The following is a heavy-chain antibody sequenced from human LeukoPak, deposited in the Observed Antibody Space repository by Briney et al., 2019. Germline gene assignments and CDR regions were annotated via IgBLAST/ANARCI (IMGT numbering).Heavy chain of an antibody. D-gene: IGHD5-18*01. CDR1: GFTFSHAW. V-gene: IGHV3-15*01. Sequence: GGSLRLSCAASGFTFSHAWMSWVRQAPGKGLEWVGRIKNKPDGGTTDYAAPVQGRFTISRDNSKNTLYLQMNSLRAEDTAVYYCAKRIQSAMATGYWGQGTLVTVSS. CDR2: IKNKPDGGTT. J-gene: IGHJ4*02. CDR3: AKRIQSAMATGY.